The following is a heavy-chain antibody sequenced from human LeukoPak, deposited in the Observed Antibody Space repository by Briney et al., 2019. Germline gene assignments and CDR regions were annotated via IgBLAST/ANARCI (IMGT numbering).Heavy chain of an antibody. V-gene: IGHV3-30*02. J-gene: IGHJ6*03. Sequence: PGGSLRLSCAASGFTFSSYGMHWVRQAPGKGLEWVAFIRYDGSNKYYADSVKGRFTISRDNSKNTLYLQMNSLRAEDTAVYYCAKEDIVVVVVAGFPHMDVWGKGTTVTISS. CDR2: IRYDGSNK. CDR1: GFTFSSYG. CDR3: AKEDIVVVVVAGFPHMDV. D-gene: IGHD2-15*01.